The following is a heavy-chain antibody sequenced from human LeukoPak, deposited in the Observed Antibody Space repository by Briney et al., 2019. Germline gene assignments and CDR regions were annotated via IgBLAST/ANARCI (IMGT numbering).Heavy chain of an antibody. D-gene: IGHD6-19*01. J-gene: IGHJ4*02. CDR2: ISSSSSIM. CDR3: ARGAQWPY. Sequence: PGRSLRLSCAASGFTFSSYGMNWVRQAPGKGLEWVSYISSSSSIMNYADSVKGRFTTSRDNAKNSLYLQMNSLRAEDTAVYYCARGAQWPYWGQGTLVTVSS. V-gene: IGHV3-48*01. CDR1: GFTFSSYG.